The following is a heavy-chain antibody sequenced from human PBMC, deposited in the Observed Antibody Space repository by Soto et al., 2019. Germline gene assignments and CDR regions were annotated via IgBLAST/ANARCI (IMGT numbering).Heavy chain of an antibody. CDR1: GFTFSSYA. D-gene: IGHD2-8*01. Sequence: GGSLRLSCSASGFTFSSYAMHWVRQAPGKGLEYVSAISSNGGSTYYADSVKGRFTISRDNSKNTLYLQMSSLRAEDTAVYYCVKDGMVYADYYYYGMDVWGQGTTVTVSS. CDR2: ISSNGGST. J-gene: IGHJ6*02. CDR3: VKDGMVYADYYYYGMDV. V-gene: IGHV3-64D*08.